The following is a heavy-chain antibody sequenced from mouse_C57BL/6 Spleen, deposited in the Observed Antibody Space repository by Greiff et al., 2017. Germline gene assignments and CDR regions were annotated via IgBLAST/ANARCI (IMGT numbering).Heavy chain of an antibody. CDR2: IYPGDGAT. V-gene: IGHV1-80*01. Sequence: VQLQQSGAELVKPGASVKISCKASGYAFSSYWMNWVKQRPGKGLEWIGQIYPGDGATNYNGKFKGKATLTADKSSSTAYMQRISLTYEDSAVYFCARTSLLYYAMDYWGQGTSVTVSS. CDR3: ARTSLLYYAMDY. D-gene: IGHD2-10*01. CDR1: GYAFSSYW. J-gene: IGHJ4*01.